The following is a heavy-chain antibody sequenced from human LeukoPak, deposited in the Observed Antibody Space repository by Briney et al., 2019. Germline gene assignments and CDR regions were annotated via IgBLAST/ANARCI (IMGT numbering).Heavy chain of an antibody. V-gene: IGHV3-48*03. J-gene: IGHJ6*03. Sequence: GGSLRLSCAASGFTFSSYEMNWVRQAPGKGLEWVSYISSSGSTIYCADSVKGRFTISRDNAKNSLYLQVNSLRAEDTAVYYCARGGIRWAHYMDVWGKGTTVTVSS. CDR3: ARGGIRWAHYMDV. CDR2: ISSSGSTI. D-gene: IGHD1-26*01. CDR1: GFTFSSYE.